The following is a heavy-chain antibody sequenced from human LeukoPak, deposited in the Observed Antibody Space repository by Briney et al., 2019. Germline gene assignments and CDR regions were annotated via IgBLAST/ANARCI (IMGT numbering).Heavy chain of an antibody. D-gene: IGHD3-22*01. CDR3: ASALPTMIPRYDMTYGFDP. CDR2: IIPILGIA. V-gene: IGHV1-69*04. CDR1: GGTFSSYA. J-gene: IGHJ5*02. Sequence: GASVKVSCKASGGTFSSYAISWVRQAPGQGLEWMGRIIPILGIANYAQKFQGRVTITADKSTSTAYMELSSLRAEDTAVYYCASALPTMIPRYDMTYGFDPWGQGTLVTVSS.